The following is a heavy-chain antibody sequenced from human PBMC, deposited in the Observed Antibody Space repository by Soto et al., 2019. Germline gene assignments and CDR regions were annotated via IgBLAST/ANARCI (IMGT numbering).Heavy chain of an antibody. V-gene: IGHV4-61*08. CDR3: ARDRSEGYSTGWYPLDY. Sequence: SETLSLTCAVSGGSISSGGYSWSWIRQPPGKGLEWIGYMYHSGSTNYNPSLKSRVTISLDTSKNQFSLKLSSVTAADTAIYYCARDRSEGYSTGWYPLDYWGQGTLVTVSS. CDR1: GGSISSGGYS. CDR2: MYHSGST. D-gene: IGHD6-19*01. J-gene: IGHJ4*02.